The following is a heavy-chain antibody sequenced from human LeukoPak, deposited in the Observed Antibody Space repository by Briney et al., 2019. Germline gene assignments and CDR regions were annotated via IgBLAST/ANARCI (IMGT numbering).Heavy chain of an antibody. Sequence: PSQTLSLTCTVSGGSISSGGYYWSWIRQPPGKGLEWIGSIYYSGSTYYNPSLKSRVTISVDTSKNQFSLKLSSVTAADTAVYYCARLGIFSSRPPANDAFDIWGQGTMVTVSS. D-gene: IGHD2-15*01. CDR1: GGSISSGGYY. CDR3: ARLGIFSSRPPANDAFDI. J-gene: IGHJ3*02. V-gene: IGHV4-30-2*03. CDR2: IYYSGST.